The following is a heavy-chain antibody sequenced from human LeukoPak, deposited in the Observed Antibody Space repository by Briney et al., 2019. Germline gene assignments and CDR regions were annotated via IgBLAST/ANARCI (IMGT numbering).Heavy chain of an antibody. CDR1: GGTFSSYA. J-gene: IGHJ4*02. CDR3: AIGYCSSTSCYPFDY. D-gene: IGHD2-2*01. Sequence: SVKVSCKASGGTFSSYAISWVRQAPGRGLEWMGGIIPIFGTANYAQKFQGRVTITADESTRTAYMELSSLRSEDTAVYYCAIGYCSSTSCYPFDYWGQGTLVTVSS. CDR2: IIPIFGTA. V-gene: IGHV1-69*13.